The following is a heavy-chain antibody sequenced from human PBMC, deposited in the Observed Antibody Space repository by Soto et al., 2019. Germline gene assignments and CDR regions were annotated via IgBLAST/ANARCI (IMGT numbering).Heavy chain of an antibody. CDR1: GGSISSGDYY. CDR2: IYYSGST. D-gene: IGHD3-22*01. J-gene: IGHJ4*02. Sequence: SETLSLTCTVSGGSISSGDYYWSWIRQPPGKGLEWIGYIYYSGSTYYNLSLKSRVTISVDTSKNQFSLKLSSVTAADTAVYYCARESTYYYDSSLPRFDYWGQGTLVTVSS. V-gene: IGHV4-30-4*01. CDR3: ARESTYYYDSSLPRFDY.